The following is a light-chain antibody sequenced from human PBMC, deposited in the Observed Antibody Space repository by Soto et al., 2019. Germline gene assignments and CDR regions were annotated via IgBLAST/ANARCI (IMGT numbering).Light chain of an antibody. CDR3: SSYTSGTNLVVF. J-gene: IGLJ2*01. CDR1: SSDIGGYNY. V-gene: IGLV2-14*03. Sequence: QSALTQTASVSGSPGQSITISCTGTSSDIGGYNYVSWYQQYPGKAPRLMIYDVNNRPSGVSDRFSGSKSGNTASLTISGLQAEDEAVYYCSSYTSGTNLVVFFGGGTQLTVL. CDR2: DVN.